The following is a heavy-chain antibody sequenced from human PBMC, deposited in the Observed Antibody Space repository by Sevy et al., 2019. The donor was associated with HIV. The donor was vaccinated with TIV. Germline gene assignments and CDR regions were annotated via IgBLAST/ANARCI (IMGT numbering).Heavy chain of an antibody. CDR2: INPSGGST. D-gene: IGHD2-21*02. Sequence: ASVKVSCKASGYTFTSYYMHWVRQAPGQGLEWMGIINPSGGSTSYAQKFQGRVTMTRDTSTSTVYMELSSLRSEDTAVYYCARSSRGIVVVTAIHPRPEYYGMDVWGQGTTVTVSS. CDR3: ARSSRGIVVVTAIHPRPEYYGMDV. CDR1: GYTFTSYY. V-gene: IGHV1-46*01. J-gene: IGHJ6*02.